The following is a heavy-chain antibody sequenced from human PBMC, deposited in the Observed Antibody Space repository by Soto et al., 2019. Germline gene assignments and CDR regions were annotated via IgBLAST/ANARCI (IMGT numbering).Heavy chain of an antibody. D-gene: IGHD6-19*01. J-gene: IGHJ2*01. CDR1: GYTFTSYA. CDR2: INAGNGNT. CDR3: AREHSGWWYFDL. V-gene: IGHV1-3*01. Sequence: ASVKGSCKASGYTFTSYAMHWVRQAPGQRLEWMGWINAGNGNTKYSQKFQGRVTITRDTSASTAYMELSSLRSEDTAVYYCAREHSGWWYFDLWGRGTLVTVSS.